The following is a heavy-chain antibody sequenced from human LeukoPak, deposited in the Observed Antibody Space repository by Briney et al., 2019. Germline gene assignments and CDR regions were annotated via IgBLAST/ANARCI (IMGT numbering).Heavy chain of an antibody. J-gene: IGHJ4*02. CDR1: GYTFTSYG. V-gene: IGHV1-18*01. CDR2: ISAYNGNT. D-gene: IGHD3-3*01. Sequence: ASVKVSCKASGYTFTSYGISWVGQAPGQGLEWMGWISAYNGNTNYAQKFQGRVTMTTDTSTSTAYMELRSLRSDDTAVYYCAEADYDFWSGYIGGGFDYWGQGTLVTVSS. CDR3: AEADYDFWSGYIGGGFDY.